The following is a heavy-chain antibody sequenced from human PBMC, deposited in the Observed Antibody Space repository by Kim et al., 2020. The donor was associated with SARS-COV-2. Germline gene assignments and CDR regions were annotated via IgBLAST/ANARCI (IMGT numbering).Heavy chain of an antibody. V-gene: IGHV1-3*01. CDR3: ARVYSSSSGRNWFDP. Sequence: QKFQGRVTIPRDTSASTAYMELSSLRSEDTAVYYCARVYSSSSGRNWFDPWGQGTLVTVSS. J-gene: IGHJ5*02. D-gene: IGHD6-13*01.